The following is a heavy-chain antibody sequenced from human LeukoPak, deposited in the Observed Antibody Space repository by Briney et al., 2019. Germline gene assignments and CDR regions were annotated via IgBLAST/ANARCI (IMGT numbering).Heavy chain of an antibody. V-gene: IGHV3-74*01. CDR3: ASLGDTMIVAVDY. Sequence: RGSLRLSCAASGFTFSSYWMHWVRQAPGKGLVWVSRINTDGSTTNYADSVKGRFTISRDNAKNTLYLQMNSLRAEDTAVYYCASLGDTMIVAVDYWGQGTLVTVSS. D-gene: IGHD3-22*01. CDR1: GFTFSSYW. CDR2: INTDGSTT. J-gene: IGHJ4*02.